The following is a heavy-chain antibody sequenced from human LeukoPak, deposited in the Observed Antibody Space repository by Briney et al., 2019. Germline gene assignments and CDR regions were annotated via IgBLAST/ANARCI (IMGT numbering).Heavy chain of an antibody. D-gene: IGHD6-13*01. V-gene: IGHV3-23*01. CDR3: AKEAQSSSWPYYYYYMDV. J-gene: IGHJ6*03. CDR2: ISGSGGST. Sequence: GGSLRLSCAASGFTFSSYGMSWVRQAPGKGLEWVSAISGSGGSTYYADSVKGRFTISRDNSKNTLYLQMNSLRAEDTAVYYCAKEAQSSSWPYYYYYMDVWGKGTTVTISS. CDR1: GFTFSSYG.